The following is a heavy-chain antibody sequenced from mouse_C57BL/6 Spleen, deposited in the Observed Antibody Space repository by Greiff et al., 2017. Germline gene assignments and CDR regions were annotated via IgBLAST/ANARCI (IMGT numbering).Heavy chain of an antibody. CDR1: GYTFTSYW. V-gene: IGHV1-55*01. CDR2: IYPGSGST. CDR3: ARATTVVDYFDY. D-gene: IGHD1-1*01. J-gene: IGHJ2*01. Sequence: QVQLQQPGAELVKPGASVKMSCKASGYTFTSYWITWVKQRPGQGLEWIGDIYPGSGSTNYNEKFKSKATVTVDTSSSTAYMQLSSLTSGDSAVYSCARATTVVDYFDYWGQGTTLTVSS.